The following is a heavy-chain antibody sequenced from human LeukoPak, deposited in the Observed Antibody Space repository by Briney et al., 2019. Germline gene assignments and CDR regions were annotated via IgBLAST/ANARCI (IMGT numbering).Heavy chain of an antibody. V-gene: IGHV3-7*01. D-gene: IGHD6-13*01. CDR2: IEQDGSEK. CDR1: GFTFSSDG. J-gene: IGHJ4*02. Sequence: GGSLRLSCAASGFTFSSDGMSWVRQAPGKGLEWVANIEQDGSEKYYVDSVKGRFTISRDNAKNSLYLQMNSLRAEDTAVYYCARDSSSWYRWGQGTLVTVSS. CDR3: ARDSSSWYR.